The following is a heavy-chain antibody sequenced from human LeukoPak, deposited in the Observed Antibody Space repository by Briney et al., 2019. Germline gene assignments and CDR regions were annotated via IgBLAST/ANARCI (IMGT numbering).Heavy chain of an antibody. D-gene: IGHD1-7*01. CDR1: GFTFSSYA. CDR2: ISGSGGST. V-gene: IGHV3-23*01. J-gene: IGHJ4*02. CDR3: AKSGWNYGSSAYYFDY. Sequence: GGSLRLSCAASGFTFSSYAMSWVRQAPGKGLEWVSAISGSGGSTYYADSVKGRFTISRDNSKNTLYLQMNSLRAEDTAVYYCAKSGWNYGSSAYYFDYWGQGTLVTVSS.